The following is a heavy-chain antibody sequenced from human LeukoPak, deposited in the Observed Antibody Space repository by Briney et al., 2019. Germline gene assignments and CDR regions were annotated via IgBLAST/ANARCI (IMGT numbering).Heavy chain of an antibody. CDR1: GGSFSGYY. CDR3: ARGPPFRRDGYNRYYYYYGMDV. CDR2: INHSGST. J-gene: IGHJ6*02. V-gene: IGHV4-34*01. D-gene: IGHD5-12*01. Sequence: SETLSLTCAVYGGSFSGYYWSWIRQPPGKGLEWIGEINHSGSTNYNPSLKSRVTISVDTSKNQFSLRLSSVTAADTAVYYCARGPPFRRDGYNRYYYYYGMDVWGQGTTVTVSS.